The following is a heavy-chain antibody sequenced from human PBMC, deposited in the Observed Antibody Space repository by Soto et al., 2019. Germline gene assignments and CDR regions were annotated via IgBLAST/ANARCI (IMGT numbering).Heavy chain of an antibody. CDR1: GGSFSGYY. Sequence: SKTLSLTCAVYGGSFSGYYWSWIRQPPGKGLEWIGEINHSGSTNYNPSLKSRVTISVDTSKNQFSLKLSSVTAADTAVYYCARAPQQLVLYGMDVWGQGTTVTVSS. V-gene: IGHV4-34*01. J-gene: IGHJ6*02. CDR3: ARAPQQLVLYGMDV. D-gene: IGHD6-13*01. CDR2: INHSGST.